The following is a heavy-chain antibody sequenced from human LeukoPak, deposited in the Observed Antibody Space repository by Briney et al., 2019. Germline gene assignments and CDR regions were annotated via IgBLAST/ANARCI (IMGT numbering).Heavy chain of an antibody. CDR2: LYYSGTT. V-gene: IGHV4-59*01. Sequence: PSETLSFTCSGSGGSSSSYYWSWIRQPPGKGLEGLGNLYYSGTTYDHPSLNSRATISVDTSKNQFPLKLSSVAAADTAVYYCARARDGTYWYFDLWGRGTLVTVSS. D-gene: IGHD5-24*01. CDR3: ARARDGTYWYFDL. J-gene: IGHJ2*01. CDR1: GGSSSSYY.